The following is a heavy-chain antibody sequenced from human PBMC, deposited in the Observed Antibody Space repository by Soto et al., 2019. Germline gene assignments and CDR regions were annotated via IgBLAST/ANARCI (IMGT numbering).Heavy chain of an antibody. V-gene: IGHV4-38-2*01. Sequence: PSETLCLTCAASGYSISSGNYRGWIRKPPGKRLEWIGSIYHSGSRYYKASLKSRVTISVDTSKNTFSLKMSYVTAEDTAVYYCASVAVFAFFGECGENSFDPWGQGTPVTVSS. CDR3: ASVAVFAFFGECGENSFDP. CDR1: GYSISSGNY. D-gene: IGHD6-19*01. J-gene: IGHJ5*01. CDR2: IYHSGSR.